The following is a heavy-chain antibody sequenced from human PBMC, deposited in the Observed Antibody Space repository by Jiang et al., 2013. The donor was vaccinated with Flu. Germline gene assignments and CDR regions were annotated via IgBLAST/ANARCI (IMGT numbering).Heavy chain of an antibody. D-gene: IGHD3-22*01. CDR2: LHSGGSP. Sequence: TLSLTCNVSGVSISTMNYYWGLAPPGPPGQGLEWVATLHSGGSPYYNESLKSRAALSIDTSKNQFSLRLTSVTAADTAVYFCATFYYYDKSGYLPLALDSWGQGTLVTVSS. CDR1: GVSISTMNYY. V-gene: IGHV4-39*07. CDR3: ATFYYYDKSGYLPLALDS. J-gene: IGHJ4*02.